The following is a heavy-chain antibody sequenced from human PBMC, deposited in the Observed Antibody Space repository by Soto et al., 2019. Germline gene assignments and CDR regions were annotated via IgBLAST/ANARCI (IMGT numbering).Heavy chain of an antibody. D-gene: IGHD6-19*01. CDR2: MSSSGVT. CDR1: GGSFSGYY. Sequence: QVQLQQWGAGLLKPSETLSLTCAVYGGSFSGYYWSWIRQPAGKGLEWIGRMSSSGVTNYSPSFKSRVTMSVDMSKNQFSLKLSSVTATDAAVYYCARALDSSGWYGDDAFDIWGQGTMVTVSS. V-gene: IGHV4-59*10. J-gene: IGHJ3*02. CDR3: ARALDSSGWYGDDAFDI.